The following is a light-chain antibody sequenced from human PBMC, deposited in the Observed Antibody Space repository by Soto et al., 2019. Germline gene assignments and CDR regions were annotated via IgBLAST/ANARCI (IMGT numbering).Light chain of an antibody. V-gene: IGLV2-14*03. CDR1: SSDIGGYKY. CDR3: SSYTSSSRWV. CDR2: DVN. Sequence: QSVLTQPASVSGSPGQSITISCTGTSSDIGGYKYVSWYQQHPGKVPKLLIYDVNNRPSGVSDRFSGSKSGNTASLTISGLQAEDEADYYCSSYTSSSRWVFGGGTKLTVL. J-gene: IGLJ3*02.